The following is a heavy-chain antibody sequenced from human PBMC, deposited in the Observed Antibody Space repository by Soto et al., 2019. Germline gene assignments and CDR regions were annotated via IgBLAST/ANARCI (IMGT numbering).Heavy chain of an antibody. D-gene: IGHD5-18*01. V-gene: IGHV3-33*01. J-gene: IGHJ4*02. Sequence: QVQLVESGGGVVQPGRSLRLSCAASGVTFTNYGMHWVRQAPGKGLEWVAGIWDDGSEKYYVDSVKGRFTISRDTSKNTLSLQMNSRRVEDTAVYYCASDLEYSEYRTGQRYFACWGQGTLVTVSS. CDR1: GVTFTNYG. CDR3: ASDLEYSEYRTGQRYFAC. CDR2: IWDDGSEK.